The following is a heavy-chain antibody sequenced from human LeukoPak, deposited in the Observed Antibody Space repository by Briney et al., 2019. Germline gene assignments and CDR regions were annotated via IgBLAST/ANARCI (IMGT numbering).Heavy chain of an antibody. CDR1: GGSISSYY. Sequence: SETLSLTCTVSGGSISSYYWSWIRQPPGKGLEWIGCVSYSGNTNYNPSLKSRVTISVDTSKNQFSLKLSSVTAADTAVYYCASESGYYSHDYWGQGTLVTVSS. V-gene: IGHV4-59*12. CDR3: ASESGYYSHDY. CDR2: VSYSGNT. J-gene: IGHJ4*02. D-gene: IGHD3-3*01.